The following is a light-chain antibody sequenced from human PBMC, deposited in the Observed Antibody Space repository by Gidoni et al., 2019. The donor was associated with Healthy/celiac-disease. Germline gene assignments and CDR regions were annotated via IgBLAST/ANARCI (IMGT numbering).Light chain of an antibody. J-gene: IGKJ1*01. CDR1: QGISNY. V-gene: IGKV1-27*01. CDR3: QKYNSAPRT. Sequence: DIQMTQSPSSLSASVGDRVTITCRASQGISNYLAWYQQKPGKVPKLLIYAASTLQSGVPARFSGSGSGTDFTLTISSLQPEDVATYYCQKYNSAPRTFXXXTKVEIK. CDR2: AAS.